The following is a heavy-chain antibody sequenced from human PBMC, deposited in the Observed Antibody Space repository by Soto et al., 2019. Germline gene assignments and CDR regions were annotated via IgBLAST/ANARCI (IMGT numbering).Heavy chain of an antibody. CDR1: GWSFSGYY. V-gene: IGHV4-34*01. J-gene: IGHJ5*02. D-gene: IGHD3-9*01. CDR2: INHSGST. Sequence: SXETLSLTCSVYGWSFSGYYWSWIRQPPGKGLEWIGEINHSGSTNYNPSLKSRVTISVDTSKNQFSLKLSSVTAADTAVYYCAREEFVLRYFEGFDHWGQGNLVTVSS. CDR3: AREEFVLRYFEGFDH.